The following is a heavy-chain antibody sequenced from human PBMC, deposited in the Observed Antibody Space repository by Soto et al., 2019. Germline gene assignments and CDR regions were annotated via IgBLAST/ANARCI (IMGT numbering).Heavy chain of an antibody. Sequence: PGGSLRLSCAASGFTFSDHYMDWVRQAPGKGLEWVGRTRNKANSYTTEYAASVKGRFTISRDDSKNSLYLQMNSLKTEDTAVYYCAREKGVRFLEWLPYFDYWGQGTLVTVSS. V-gene: IGHV3-72*01. J-gene: IGHJ4*02. CDR1: GFTFSDHY. D-gene: IGHD3-3*01. CDR2: TRNKANSYTT. CDR3: AREKGVRFLEWLPYFDY.